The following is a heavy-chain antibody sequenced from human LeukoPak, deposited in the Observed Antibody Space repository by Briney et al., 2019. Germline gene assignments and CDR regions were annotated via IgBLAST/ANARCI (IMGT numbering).Heavy chain of an antibody. V-gene: IGHV3-23*01. D-gene: IGHD3-10*01. J-gene: IGHJ4*02. CDR3: AKDRHYYGSGSSSDY. CDR2: INGSGGST. Sequence: PGGSLRLSCAASGFTFSSYAMSWVRQAPGRGLEWVSAINGSGGSTYYADSVKGRFTISRDTSKNTLYLQMNSLRAEDTAVYYCAKDRHYYGSGSSSDYWGQGTLVTVSS. CDR1: GFTFSSYA.